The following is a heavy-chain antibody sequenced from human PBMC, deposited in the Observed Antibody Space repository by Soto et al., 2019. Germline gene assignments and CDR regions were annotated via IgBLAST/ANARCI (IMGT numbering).Heavy chain of an antibody. D-gene: IGHD6-13*01. V-gene: IGHV3-48*01. Sequence: EVQLVESGGDFVQPGGSLRLSCAASGFIFNTFNMNWVRQAPGKGPEWVSFISANSRNIYYADFVKGRFTMSRDNAKNLMYLQMDRLGVEDTAVYYCTRDPSNDITAAGIVSWGRGTLVAVSS. CDR1: GFIFNTFN. J-gene: IGHJ4*02. CDR2: ISANSRNI. CDR3: TRDPSNDITAAGIVS.